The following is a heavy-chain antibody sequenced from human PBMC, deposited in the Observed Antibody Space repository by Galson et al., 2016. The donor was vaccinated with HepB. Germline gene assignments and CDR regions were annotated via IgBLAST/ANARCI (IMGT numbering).Heavy chain of an antibody. D-gene: IGHD3-16*01. CDR2: ISGYNGNT. Sequence: SCKASRYTFTSYGFSWVRQAPGQGLEWMGWISGYNGNTKSAQKLQGRLTMTTDKSTTTAYMELRSLRSDDTAVYYCTRVWGVETPKQSPSDYWGQGTLVAVSS. CDR3: TRVWGVETPKQSPSDY. CDR1: RYTFTSYG. V-gene: IGHV1-18*04. J-gene: IGHJ4*02.